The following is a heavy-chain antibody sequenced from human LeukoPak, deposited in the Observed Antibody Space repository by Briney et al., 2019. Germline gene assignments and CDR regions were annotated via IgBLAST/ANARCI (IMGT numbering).Heavy chain of an antibody. D-gene: IGHD3-16*01. V-gene: IGHV3-48*01. CDR2: ITSNSRTI. Sequence: GGSLRLSCAASGFTFSSQSMNWVRQAPGKGLEWVSYITSNSRTIYYADSVKGRFTISRDNAKNSLYLQMNSVRAEDTAVYYCASPLRFGGYWGQGTLVTVSS. CDR1: GFTFSSQS. CDR3: ASPLRFGGY. J-gene: IGHJ4*02.